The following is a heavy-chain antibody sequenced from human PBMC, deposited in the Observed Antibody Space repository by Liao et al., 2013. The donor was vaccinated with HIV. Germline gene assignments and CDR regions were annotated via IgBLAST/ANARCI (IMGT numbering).Heavy chain of an antibody. CDR3: ARGRHIMTRHFDY. Sequence: QVQLQQWGAGLLKPSETLSLTCAVYGGSFTAYYWSWIRQPPGKGLEWVGEINQSGGTNYNPSLDSRVTISLDTSINQFSLNLTSVTPADSAVYFCARGRHIMTRHFDYWAQGTLVTVSS. V-gene: IGHV4-34*01. CDR1: GGSFTAYY. D-gene: IGHD1-14*01. CDR2: INQSGGT. J-gene: IGHJ4*02.